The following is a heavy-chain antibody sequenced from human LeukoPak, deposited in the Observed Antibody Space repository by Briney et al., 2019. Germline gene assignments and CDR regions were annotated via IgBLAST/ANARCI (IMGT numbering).Heavy chain of an antibody. CDR3: ARHGARHYDILTGDNWFDP. Sequence: SETLSLTCAVYGGSFSGYYWSWIRQPPGRGLEWIGEINHSGSTNYNPSLKSRVTISVDTSKNQFSLNLSSVTAADTAIFYCARHGARHYDILTGDNWFDPWGQGTLVTVSS. V-gene: IGHV4-34*01. J-gene: IGHJ5*02. CDR2: INHSGST. CDR1: GGSFSGYY. D-gene: IGHD3-9*01.